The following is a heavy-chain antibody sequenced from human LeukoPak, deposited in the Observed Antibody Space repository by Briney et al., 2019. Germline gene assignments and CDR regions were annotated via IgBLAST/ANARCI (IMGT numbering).Heavy chain of an antibody. CDR2: IKQDGSEK. Sequence: GGSLRLSCAASGFTYSSYWMSWVRQAPGKGLEWVANIKQDGSEKYYVDSVKGRFTISRDNAKNSLYLQMNSLRAEDTAVYYCARAKWELLTDYWGQGTLVTVSS. D-gene: IGHD1-26*01. CDR3: ARAKWELLTDY. J-gene: IGHJ4*02. V-gene: IGHV3-7*05. CDR1: GFTYSSYW.